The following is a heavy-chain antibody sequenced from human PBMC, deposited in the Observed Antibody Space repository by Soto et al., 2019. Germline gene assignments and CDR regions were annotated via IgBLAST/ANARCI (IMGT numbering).Heavy chain of an antibody. Sequence: TGGSLRLSCAASGFTFSSYAMSWVRQAPGKGLEWVSAISDNGGSTYYADSVKGRFTISRDNSKNTLYLQMNNLRAEDTAVYSCAKRYYCSRPTCYGRDYWGQGTLVTVFS. D-gene: IGHD2-2*01. V-gene: IGHV3-23*01. J-gene: IGHJ4*02. CDR1: GFTFSSYA. CDR3: AKRYYCSRPTCYGRDY. CDR2: ISDNGGST.